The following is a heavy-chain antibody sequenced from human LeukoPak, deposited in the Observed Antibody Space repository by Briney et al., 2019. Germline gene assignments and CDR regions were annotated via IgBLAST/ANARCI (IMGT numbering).Heavy chain of an antibody. CDR2: ISSSSSSI. CDR1: GFTSSSFS. J-gene: IGHJ6*02. D-gene: IGHD6-13*01. V-gene: IGHV3-21*01. Sequence: PGGSLRLSCAASGFTSSSFSMDWVRQAPGKGLEWVSSISSSSSSIYYADSVKGRFTISRDNARNSLYLQMNSLRAEDTAVYYCARGSEAVGTSPRYYYYGMDVWGQGTTVTVPS. CDR3: ARGSEAVGTSPRYYYYGMDV.